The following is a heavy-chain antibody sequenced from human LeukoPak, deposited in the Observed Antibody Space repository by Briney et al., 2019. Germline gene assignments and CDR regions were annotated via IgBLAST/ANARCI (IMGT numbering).Heavy chain of an antibody. D-gene: IGHD3-22*01. CDR2: IYYSGST. CDR3: ARDSHYYDSSGYYSYFDY. J-gene: IGHJ4*02. V-gene: IGHV4-30-4*01. Sequence: SETLSLTCTVSGGSISSGDYYWRWIRQPPGKGLEWIGYIYYSGSTYYNPSLKSRVTISVDTSKNQFSLKLSSVTAADTAVYYCARDSHYYDSSGYYSYFDYWGQGTLVTVSS. CDR1: GGSISSGDYY.